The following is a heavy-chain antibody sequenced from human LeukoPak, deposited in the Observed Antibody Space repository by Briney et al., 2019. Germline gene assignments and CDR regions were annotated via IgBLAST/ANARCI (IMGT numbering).Heavy chain of an antibody. CDR3: ARSISERYSFDY. D-gene: IGHD1-26*01. V-gene: IGHV3-74*01. CDR2: INSDGGST. J-gene: IGHJ4*02. CDR1: KFTFSSYW. Sequence: PGGSLRLSCAASKFTFSSYWMHWVRQAPGKGLVWVSRINSDGGSTSYADSVKGRFSIYRDNAKNTLYLQMNSLRAEDTAVYYCARSISERYSFDYWGQGTLVTVSS.